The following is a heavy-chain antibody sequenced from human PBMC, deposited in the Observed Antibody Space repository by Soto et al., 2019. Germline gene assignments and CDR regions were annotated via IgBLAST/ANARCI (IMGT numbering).Heavy chain of an antibody. CDR1: GFTFSSYS. D-gene: IGHD3-3*01. Sequence: GGPLRLSCAASGFTFSSYSMNWVRQAPGKGLEWVSSISSSSSYIYYADSVKGRFTISRDNAKNSLYLQMNSLRAEDTAVYYCARVKRSGVSLGAFDIWGQGTMVTVSS. CDR3: ARVKRSGVSLGAFDI. J-gene: IGHJ3*02. CDR2: ISSSSSYI. V-gene: IGHV3-21*01.